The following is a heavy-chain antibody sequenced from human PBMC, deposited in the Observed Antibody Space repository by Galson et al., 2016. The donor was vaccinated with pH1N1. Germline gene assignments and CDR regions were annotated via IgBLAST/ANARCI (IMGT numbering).Heavy chain of an antibody. V-gene: IGHV5-51*01. J-gene: IGHJ3*02. D-gene: IGHD6-19*01. CDR2: VYPADSDT. CDR3: ARQGGYNSGRGDFGAFDI. CDR1: GYRFTNYW. Sequence: QSGAEVKKPGDSLKISCKGSGYRFTNYWVGWVRQMPGKGLECVGLVYPADSDTRYRPSIQGPVTISGDNSNNTAYLQWSSLKATDAAIYYCARQGGYNSGRGDFGAFDIWGQGTVVTVSS.